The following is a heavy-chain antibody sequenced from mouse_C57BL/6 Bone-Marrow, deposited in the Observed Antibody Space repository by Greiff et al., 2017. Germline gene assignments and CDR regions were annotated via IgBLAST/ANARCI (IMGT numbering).Heavy chain of an antibody. V-gene: IGHV2-3*01. D-gene: IGHD2-4*01. Sequence: VQVVESGPGLVAPSQSLSITCTVSGFSLTSYGVSWVRQPTGKGLEWLGVIWGDGSTTYHSALISRLSISKDKSKGQVFLKLNSLQTDDTATYSCAKQAEDGNMITTRNYAMDDGGQGDSVTVSS. CDR3: AKQAEDGNMITTRNYAMDD. J-gene: IGHJ4*01. CDR1: GFSLTSYG. CDR2: IWGDGST.